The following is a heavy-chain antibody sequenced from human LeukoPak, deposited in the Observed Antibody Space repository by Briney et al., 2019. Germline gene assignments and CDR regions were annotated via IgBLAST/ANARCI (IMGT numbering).Heavy chain of an antibody. CDR3: ARQGRFGAPNYYYYGMDV. J-gene: IGHJ6*02. D-gene: IGHD3-10*01. CDR1: GYTFISYG. V-gene: IGHV1-18*01. CDR2: ISAYNGNT. Sequence: ASVKVSCKASGYTFISYGISWVRQAPGQGLEWMGWISAYNGNTNYAQKLQGRVTMTTDTSTSTAYMELRSLRSDDTAVYYCARQGRFGAPNYYYYGMDVWGQGTTVTVSS.